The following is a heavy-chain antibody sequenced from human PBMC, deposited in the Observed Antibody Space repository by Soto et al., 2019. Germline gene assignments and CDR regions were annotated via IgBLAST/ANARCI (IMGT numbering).Heavy chain of an antibody. V-gene: IGHV4-61*01. J-gene: IGHJ2*01. CDR3: ARSPLSSSWYFDL. CDR2: IHYSGST. Sequence: QVQLQESGPGLVKPSETLSLTCTVSGGSVSSGSYYWSWIRQPPGKGLEWIGYIHYSGSTNYNPSLKSRVPISVDTSKNQFSLKLSSVTAADTAVYYCARSPLSSSWYFDLWGRGTLVTVSS. D-gene: IGHD6-6*01. CDR1: GGSVSSGSYY.